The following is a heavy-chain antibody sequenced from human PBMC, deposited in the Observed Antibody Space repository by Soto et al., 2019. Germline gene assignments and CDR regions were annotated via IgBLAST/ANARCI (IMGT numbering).Heavy chain of an antibody. CDR3: ARLFCFDLTGGYYYYIYF. D-gene: IGHD3-3*01. CDR1: GGSISSYY. J-gene: IGHJ6*03. V-gene: IGHV4-59*08. CDR2: IYYSGST. Sequence: SETLSLTCTVSGGSISSYYWSWIRQPPGKGLEWIGYIYYSGSTNYNPSLKSRVTISVDTSKNQFSLKLSSVTAADTAVYYCARLFCFDLTGGYYYYIYFSAQRTTVPVS.